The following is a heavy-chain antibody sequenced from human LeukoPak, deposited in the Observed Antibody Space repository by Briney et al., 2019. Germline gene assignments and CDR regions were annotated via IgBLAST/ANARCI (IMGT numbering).Heavy chain of an antibody. CDR2: IYNGGTT. D-gene: IGHD6-6*01. CDR3: AGGGEAARSLHY. J-gene: IGHJ4*02. Sequence: GGSLRLSCAASGVTSNYFTWVRQAPGKGLGWVSVIYNGGTTYYADSVKGRFTISRDNSKSTLFVYLQMNSLRTDDTAVYYCAGGGEAARSLHYWGQGTLVTVSS. V-gene: IGHV3-66*02. CDR1: GVTSNY.